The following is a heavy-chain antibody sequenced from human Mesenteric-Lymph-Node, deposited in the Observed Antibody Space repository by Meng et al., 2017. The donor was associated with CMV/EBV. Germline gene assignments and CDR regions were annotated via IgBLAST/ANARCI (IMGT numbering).Heavy chain of an antibody. J-gene: IGHJ4*02. Sequence: GESLKISCAASGFTFSTYRLNWVRQAPGKGLEWVSAISGSGGSTYYADSVKGRFTISRDNSKNTLYLQMNSLRAEDTAVYYCAKDRYYFDYWGQGTLVTVSS. CDR1: GFTFSTYR. V-gene: IGHV3-23*01. CDR2: ISGSGGST. CDR3: AKDRYYFDY.